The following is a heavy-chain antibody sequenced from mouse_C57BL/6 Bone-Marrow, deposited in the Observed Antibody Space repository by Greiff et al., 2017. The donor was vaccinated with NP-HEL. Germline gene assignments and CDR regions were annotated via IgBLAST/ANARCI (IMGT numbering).Heavy chain of an antibody. CDR3: ARGRGGYDMDY. Sequence: EVKLMESGGGLVQPGGSLKLSCAASGFTFSDYGMAWVRQAPRKGPEWVAFISNLAYSIYYADTVTGRVTISRENAKNTLYLEMSSLRSEDTAMYFCARGRGGYDMDYWGQGTSVTVSS. V-gene: IGHV5-15*01. CDR2: ISNLAYSI. CDR1: GFTFSDYG. J-gene: IGHJ4*01.